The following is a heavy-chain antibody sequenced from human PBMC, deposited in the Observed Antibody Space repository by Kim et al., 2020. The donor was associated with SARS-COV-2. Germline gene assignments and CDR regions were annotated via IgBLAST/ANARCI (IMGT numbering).Heavy chain of an antibody. CDR2: ISYDGSNK. Sequence: GGSLRLSCAASGFTFSSYGMHWVRQAPGKGLEWVAVISYDGSNKYYADSVKGRFTISRDNSKNTLYLQMNSLRAEDTAVYYCARGYYRYYFDYWGQGTLVTVSS. CDR1: GFTFSSYG. J-gene: IGHJ4*02. V-gene: IGHV3-30*03. D-gene: IGHD3-22*01. CDR3: ARGYYRYYFDY.